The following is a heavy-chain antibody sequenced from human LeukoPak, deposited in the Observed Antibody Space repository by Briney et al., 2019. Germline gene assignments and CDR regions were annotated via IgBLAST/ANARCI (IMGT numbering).Heavy chain of an antibody. CDR2: ISGDGSST. V-gene: IGHV3-74*01. CDR1: EFTFSSHW. CDR3: ARGVTSGYSYTLGS. D-gene: IGHD3-22*01. J-gene: IGHJ5*02. Sequence: PGGSLRLSCAASEFTFSSHWMHWGRQPPGKGRVWVSRISGDGSSTNYADSVKGRFTISRDNAKNTLYLQMNSLRAEDTAMYYCARGVTSGYSYTLGSWGQGTLVTVSS.